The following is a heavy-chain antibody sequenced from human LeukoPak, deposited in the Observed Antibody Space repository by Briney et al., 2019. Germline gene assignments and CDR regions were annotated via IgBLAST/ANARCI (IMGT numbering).Heavy chain of an antibody. CDR3: AKGAGFDI. CDR1: GFTFDDYA. J-gene: IGHJ3*02. V-gene: IGHV3-9*01. CDR2: ISWNSGSI. Sequence: GGSLRLSCEASGFTFDDYAMHWVRQAPGKGLEWVSGISWNSGSIGYADSVKGRFTISRDNAKNSLYLQMNSLRAEDTALYYCAKGAGFDIWGQGTMVTVSS.